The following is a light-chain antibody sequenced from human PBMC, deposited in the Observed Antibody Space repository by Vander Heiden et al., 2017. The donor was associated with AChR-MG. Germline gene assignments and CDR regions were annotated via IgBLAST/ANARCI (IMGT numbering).Light chain of an antibody. CDR2: DVS. V-gene: IGLV2-14*03. J-gene: IGLJ3*02. CDR3: SSYTNSNTRV. Sequence: QSALPQPASVSGSPGQSITISCPGTSSAIGAYNDVTWYQQHPGKAPKLMIYDVSNRPSGVSNRFAGSKSGNTASLTSSGLQSEDEADYYCSSYTNSNTRVFGGGTKLTVL. CDR1: SSAIGAYND.